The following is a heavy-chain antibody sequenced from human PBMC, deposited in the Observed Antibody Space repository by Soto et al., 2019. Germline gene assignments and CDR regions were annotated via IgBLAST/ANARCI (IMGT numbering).Heavy chain of an antibody. CDR3: AKVLSNGSYSGALEY. J-gene: IGHJ4*02. V-gene: IGHV3-23*01. CDR1: GFSITSFA. Sequence: GGSLRLSCVASGFSITSFAMSWVRQAPGKGLEWASAISASGGSTYADSVKGRFTISRDNSKNTLYLQMNSLRVEDTAVYYRAKVLSNGSYSGALEYWGQGALVTVSS. CDR2: ISASGGST. D-gene: IGHD1-26*01.